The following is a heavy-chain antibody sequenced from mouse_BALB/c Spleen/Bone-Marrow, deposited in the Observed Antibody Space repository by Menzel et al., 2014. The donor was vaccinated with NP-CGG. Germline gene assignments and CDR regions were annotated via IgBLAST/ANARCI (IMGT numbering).Heavy chain of an antibody. D-gene: IGHD2-3*01. Sequence: EVKVVESGGGLVQPGGSLNLSCAASGFDFSGFWMGWVRQAPGKGLEWIGEINPDSSTINYTPSLKDRFIISRDNAKNTLYLQMSKVRSEDTALYYCARLGYYGGFAYWGQGTLVTVSA. J-gene: IGHJ3*01. V-gene: IGHV4-1*02. CDR3: ARLGYYGGFAY. CDR2: INPDSSTI. CDR1: GFDFSGFW.